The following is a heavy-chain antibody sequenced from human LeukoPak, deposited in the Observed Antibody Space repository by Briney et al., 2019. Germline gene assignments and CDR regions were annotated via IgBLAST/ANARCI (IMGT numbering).Heavy chain of an antibody. CDR3: ARGRGWGTFDI. J-gene: IGHJ3*02. V-gene: IGHV3-48*03. Sequence: GGSLRLSCAASGFTFSKYEMNWVRQAPGKGLEWVSFISFSGSTIYYADSVKGRFTISRDNAKNSLYLQMNSLRAEDTAVYYCARGRGWGTFDIWGQGTMVTVSS. D-gene: IGHD3-10*01. CDR2: ISFSGSTI. CDR1: GFTFSKYE.